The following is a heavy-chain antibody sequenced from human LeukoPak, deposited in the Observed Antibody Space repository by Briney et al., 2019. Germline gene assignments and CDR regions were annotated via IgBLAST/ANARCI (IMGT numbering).Heavy chain of an antibody. D-gene: IGHD3-10*02. Sequence: PSGTLSLTCTVSGGSISSSSYYWGWIRQPPGKGLEWIGSIYYSGSTYYNPSLKSRVTISVDTSKNQFSLKLSSVTAADTAVYYCARRNYVRLDWGQGTLVTVSS. CDR3: ARRNYVRLD. V-gene: IGHV4-39*01. CDR1: GGSISSSSYY. CDR2: IYYSGST. J-gene: IGHJ4*02.